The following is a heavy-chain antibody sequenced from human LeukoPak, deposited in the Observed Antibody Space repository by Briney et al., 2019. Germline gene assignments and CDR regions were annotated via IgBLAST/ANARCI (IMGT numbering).Heavy chain of an antibody. D-gene: IGHD3-10*01. CDR1: GFTFSDYY. J-gene: IGHJ4*02. Sequence: GGSLRLSCAASGFTFSDYYMTWIRQSPGKGLEWVSSISGSGGDTYYADSVKGRFTISRDNSKNTLYLQMNSLRAEDTAVYYCAKRSTENYYPYFDYWGQGTLVTVSS. CDR2: ISGSGGDT. V-gene: IGHV3-23*01. CDR3: AKRSTENYYPYFDY.